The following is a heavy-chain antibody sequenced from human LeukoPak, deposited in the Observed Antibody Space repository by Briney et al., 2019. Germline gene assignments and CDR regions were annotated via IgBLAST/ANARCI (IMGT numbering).Heavy chain of an antibody. D-gene: IGHD2-8*01. J-gene: IGHJ4*02. Sequence: ASVKVSCKASGYTFTDYYIHWVRQAPGQGLEWMGWINPNSDYTFYAQKFQGRVTMTRDTSISTAYMELSRLRSDDTAVYYCAREGQDIVLMVYATGVFDYWGQGTLVTVSS. CDR3: AREGQDIVLMVYATGVFDY. CDR1: GYTFTDYY. V-gene: IGHV1-2*02. CDR2: INPNSDYT.